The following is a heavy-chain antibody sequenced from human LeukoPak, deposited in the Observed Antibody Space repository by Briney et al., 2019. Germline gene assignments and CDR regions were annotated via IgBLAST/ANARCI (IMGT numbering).Heavy chain of an antibody. CDR2: ISSGSSPI. D-gene: IGHD2-15*01. CDR3: AREGGDV. J-gene: IGHJ6*02. CDR1: GFALSSYE. V-gene: IGHV3-48*03. Sequence: GGSLRLSCAASGFALSSYEVNWVRQAPGKGLEWVSYISSGSSPIYYSDSVKGRFTISRYNAKNSVYLQMDSLRAEDTAVYYCAREGGDVWGQGTTVTVPS.